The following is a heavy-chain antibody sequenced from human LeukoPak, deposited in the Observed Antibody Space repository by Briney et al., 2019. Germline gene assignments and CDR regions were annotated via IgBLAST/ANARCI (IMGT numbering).Heavy chain of an antibody. CDR1: AYTFDNYG. D-gene: IGHD6-13*01. CDR3: SREKATTGTDY. CDR2: MSHYNGNT. Sequence: GASVTVSCKASAYTFDNYGISWVRQAPGQGLEWMGWMSHYNGNTNYARKFRGRVSRTTDTSTSTAYMDLGRLRSDDRGGYYCSREKATTGTDYWGQGTLVTVSS. J-gene: IGHJ4*02. V-gene: IGHV1-18*01.